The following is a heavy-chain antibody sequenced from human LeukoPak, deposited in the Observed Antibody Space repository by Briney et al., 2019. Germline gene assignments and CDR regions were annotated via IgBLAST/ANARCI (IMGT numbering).Heavy chain of an antibody. J-gene: IGHJ4*02. CDR2: INWNGRST. V-gene: IGHV3-20*04. CDR1: GFTFDDYG. Sequence: PGGCLRLACAAAGFTFDDYGMRLVRQAPGKWRGWVSGINWNGRSTGYADSVQCRFPISRDNAKNSPSLQMNSLRAEDTALYYCARDRNRDSSGYSVYWGQGTLVTVSS. D-gene: IGHD3-22*01. CDR3: ARDRNRDSSGYSVY.